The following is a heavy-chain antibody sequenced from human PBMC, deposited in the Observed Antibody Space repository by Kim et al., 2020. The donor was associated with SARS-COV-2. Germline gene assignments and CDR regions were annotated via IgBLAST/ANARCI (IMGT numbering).Heavy chain of an antibody. J-gene: IGHJ4*02. Sequence: FQGRVTITADESTSTAYMELSSLRSEDTAVYYCARAIYYDSSGYPDYFDYWGQGTLVTVSS. D-gene: IGHD3-22*01. CDR3: ARAIYYDSSGYPDYFDY. V-gene: IGHV1-69*01.